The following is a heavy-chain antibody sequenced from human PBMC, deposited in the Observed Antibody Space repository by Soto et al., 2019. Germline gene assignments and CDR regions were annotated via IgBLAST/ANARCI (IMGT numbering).Heavy chain of an antibody. CDR2: IKSKTDGGTT. CDR3: TAMYYYDSSGSDAFDI. Sequence: PGGSLRLSCAASGFTFSNAWMNWVRQAPGKGLEWVGRIKSKTDGGTTDYAAPVKGRFTISRDDSKNTLYPQMNSLKTEDTAVYYCTAMYYYDSSGSDAFDIWGQGTMVTVSS. D-gene: IGHD3-22*01. V-gene: IGHV3-15*07. CDR1: GFTFSNAW. J-gene: IGHJ3*02.